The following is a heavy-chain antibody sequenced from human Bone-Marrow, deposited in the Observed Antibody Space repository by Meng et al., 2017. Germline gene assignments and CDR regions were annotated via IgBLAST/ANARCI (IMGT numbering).Heavy chain of an antibody. CDR2: IWYDASET. D-gene: IGHD2-21*01. Sequence: GESLKHPCETSGFTFNPYGMHWVRQAPGKGVEWVALIWYDASETYHADPVKGRFTISRDNSTNSLFLDMNSLRAEDTALYYCARYSSVTQMDCWGQGTLVTVSS. J-gene: IGHJ4*02. V-gene: IGHV3-33*02. CDR3: ARYSSVTQMDC. CDR1: GFTFNPYG.